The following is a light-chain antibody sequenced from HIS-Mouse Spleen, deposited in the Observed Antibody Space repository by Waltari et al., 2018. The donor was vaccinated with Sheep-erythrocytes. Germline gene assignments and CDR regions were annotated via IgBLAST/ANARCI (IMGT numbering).Light chain of an antibody. V-gene: IGLV3-1*01. Sequence: PSVSVSPGQTASITCSGDKLGDKYACWYQQKPGQSPVLVIYQVSKRPSGIPERFSGSNSGNTATLTISGTQAMDEADYYCQAWDSSTVVFGGGTKLTVL. CDR2: QVS. CDR3: QAWDSSTVV. J-gene: IGLJ2*01. CDR1: KLGDKY.